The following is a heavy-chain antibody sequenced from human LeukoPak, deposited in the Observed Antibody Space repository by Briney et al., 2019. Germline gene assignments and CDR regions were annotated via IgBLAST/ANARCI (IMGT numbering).Heavy chain of an antibody. V-gene: IGHV1-69*01. Sequence: SVKVSCKASGGTFSSYAISWVRQAPGQGLEWMGGIIPIFGTANYAQKFQGRVTITADESTSTAYMELSSLRSEDTAVYYCASSNQDIEVVPAAIPIFDYWGQGTLVTVSS. CDR2: IIPIFGTA. J-gene: IGHJ4*02. CDR3: ASSNQDIEVVPAAIPIFDY. CDR1: GGTFSSYA. D-gene: IGHD2-2*01.